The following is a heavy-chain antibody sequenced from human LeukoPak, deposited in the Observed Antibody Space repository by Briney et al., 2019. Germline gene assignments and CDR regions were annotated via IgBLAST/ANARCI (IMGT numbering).Heavy chain of an antibody. CDR2: IYYTGTT. CDR1: GGSISGTYY. J-gene: IGHJ3*02. D-gene: IGHD6-6*01. CDR3: AREYSTSSTAFDI. Sequence: SETLSLTCTVSGGSISGTYYWSWIRQPPGKGLEWIGYIYYTGTTDSNPSLKSRVTISLDTSKNQFSLNLSSVTAADTAVYFCAREYSTSSTAFDIWGQGTMVTVSS. V-gene: IGHV4-59*12.